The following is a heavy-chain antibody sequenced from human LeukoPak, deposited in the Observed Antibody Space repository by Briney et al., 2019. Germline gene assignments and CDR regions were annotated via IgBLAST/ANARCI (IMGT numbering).Heavy chain of an antibody. V-gene: IGHV3-15*01. Sequence: GGSLRLSCAASGFTFTKAYMSWVRQAPGKGLGGVGRIKSRVDRGTADLAAPVKRRFTMSRNDSKNILYLQLNSRKNEGTAVYYCTTGWLDYWGQGSLVTVSS. J-gene: IGHJ4*02. CDR2: IKSRVDRGTA. D-gene: IGHD2-15*01. CDR3: TTGWLDY. CDR1: GFTFTKAY.